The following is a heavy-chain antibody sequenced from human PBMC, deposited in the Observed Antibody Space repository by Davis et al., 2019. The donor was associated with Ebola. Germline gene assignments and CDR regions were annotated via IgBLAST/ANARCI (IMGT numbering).Heavy chain of an antibody. Sequence: AASVKVSCKTSGDTFRRHGISWVRQAPGQGLEWLGGVIPILGITNRSQKFRGRLTITADESTTTVYMELNSLRSEDTAVYYCARGGNDYSGSGNDYNSIDYFEYWGQGTLVTASS. D-gene: IGHD3-10*01. CDR1: GDTFRRHG. CDR2: VIPILGIT. CDR3: ARGGNDYSGSGNDYNSIDYFEY. V-gene: IGHV1-69*10. J-gene: IGHJ4*02.